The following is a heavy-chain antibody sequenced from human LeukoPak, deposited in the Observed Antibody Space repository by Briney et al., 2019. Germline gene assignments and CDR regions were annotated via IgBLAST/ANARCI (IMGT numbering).Heavy chain of an antibody. CDR3: TRERDIWFGELSPLYYYYMDV. Sequence: GGSLKLSCAASGFTFSGSAMHWVRQASGKGLGWVGRIRSKANSYATAYAASVKGRCTSSRDDSKNTAYLQMNSLKTEDTAVYYCTRERDIWFGELSPLYYYYMDVWGKGTTVTVSS. D-gene: IGHD3-10*01. CDR1: GFTFSGSA. CDR2: IRSKANSYAT. V-gene: IGHV3-73*01. J-gene: IGHJ6*03.